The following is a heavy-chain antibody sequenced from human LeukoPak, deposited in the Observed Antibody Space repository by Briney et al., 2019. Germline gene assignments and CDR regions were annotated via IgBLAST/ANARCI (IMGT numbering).Heavy chain of an antibody. CDR2: INPNSGGT. V-gene: IGHV1-2*02. J-gene: IGHJ5*02. CDR3: ARAMPRVVPAANHADP. Sequence: ASVKVSCKASGYTFSGYYMHWVRQAPGQGLEWMGWINPNSGGTNYAQKFQGRVTMTRDTSISTAYMELSRLRSDDTAVYDCARAMPRVVPAANHADPWGQGTLVTVSS. D-gene: IGHD2-2*01. CDR1: GYTFSGYY.